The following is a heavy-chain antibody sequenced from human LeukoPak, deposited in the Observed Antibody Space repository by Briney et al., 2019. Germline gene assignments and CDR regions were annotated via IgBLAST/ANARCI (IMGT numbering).Heavy chain of an antibody. CDR2: IYTSGST. CDR1: GGSISSGSYY. Sequence: SQTLSLTCTVSGGSISSGSYYWSWIRQPAGKGLEWIGRIYTSGSTNYNPSLKSRVTISVDTSKNQFSLKLSSVTAADTAVYYCARHPTTVTTGPGVLGYYYYMDVWGKGTTVTVSS. D-gene: IGHD4-17*01. J-gene: IGHJ6*03. V-gene: IGHV4-61*02. CDR3: ARHPTTVTTGPGVLGYYYYMDV.